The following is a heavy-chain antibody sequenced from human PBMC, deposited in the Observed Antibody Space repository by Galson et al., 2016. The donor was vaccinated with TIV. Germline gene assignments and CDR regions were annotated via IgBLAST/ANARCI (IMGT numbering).Heavy chain of an antibody. J-gene: IGHJ4*02. Sequence: SLRLSCAASGFIFKSYSMNWVRQAPGKGLEWVSSISSSSDYTYYVDSVKGRFTISRDNAKNSLFLQMDSLRVEDTAVYYCVRDSSGRDYFDYWSQGILVTVSS. CDR2: ISSSSDYT. CDR3: VRDSSGRDYFDY. D-gene: IGHD6-19*01. CDR1: GFIFKSYS. V-gene: IGHV3-21*01.